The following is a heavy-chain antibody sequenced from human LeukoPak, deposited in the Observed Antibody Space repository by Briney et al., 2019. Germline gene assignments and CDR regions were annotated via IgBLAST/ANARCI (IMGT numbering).Heavy chain of an antibody. CDR2: IYSGGST. D-gene: IGHD2-15*01. CDR3: AREGLLDAFDI. Sequence: PGGSLRLSCAASGFTVSSNYMSWVRQAPGKGLEWVSVIYSGGSTYYADSVKGRFTISRDNPKNTLYLQMNSLRAEDTAVYYCAREGLLDAFDIWGQGTMVTVSS. CDR1: GFTVSSNY. V-gene: IGHV3-53*01. J-gene: IGHJ3*02.